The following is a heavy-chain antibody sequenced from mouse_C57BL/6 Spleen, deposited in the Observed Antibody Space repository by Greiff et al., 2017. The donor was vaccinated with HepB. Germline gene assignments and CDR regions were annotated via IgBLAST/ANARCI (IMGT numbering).Heavy chain of an antibody. D-gene: IGHD4-1*01. J-gene: IGHJ2*01. CDR2: IDPETGGT. CDR1: GYTFTDYE. CDR3: TRFGTGYFDY. Sequence: VQRVESGAELVRPGASVTLSCKASGYTFTDYEMHWVKQTPVHGLEWIGAIDPETGGTAYNQKFKGKAILTADKSSSTAYMELRSLTSEDSAVYYCTRFGTGYFDYWGQGTTLTVSS. V-gene: IGHV1-15*01.